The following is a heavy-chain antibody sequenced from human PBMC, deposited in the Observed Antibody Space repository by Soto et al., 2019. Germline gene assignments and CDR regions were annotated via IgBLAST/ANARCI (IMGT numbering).Heavy chain of an antibody. V-gene: IGHV4-39*01. CDR1: GGSISSSSYY. CDR3: ARRGYYYDSSGYSPHGYFDY. Sequence: SETLSLTCTVSGGSISSSSYYWGWIRQPPGKGLEWIGSIYYSGSTYYNPSLKSRVTISVDTSKNQFSLKLSSVTAADTAVYYCARRGYYYDSSGYSPHGYFDYWGQGTLVTVS. CDR2: IYYSGST. D-gene: IGHD3-22*01. J-gene: IGHJ4*02.